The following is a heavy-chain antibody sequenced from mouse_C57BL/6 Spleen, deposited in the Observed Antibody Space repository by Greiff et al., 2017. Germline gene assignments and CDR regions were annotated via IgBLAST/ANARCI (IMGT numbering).Heavy chain of an antibody. V-gene: IGHV5-12*01. CDR1: GFTFSDYY. J-gene: IGHJ1*03. Sequence: EVKLVESGGGLVQPGGSLKLSCAASGFTFSDYYMYWVRQTPEKRLEWVAYISNGGGSTYYPDTVKGRVTISRDTAKNTLYMQKSRLKSEDTAMYYCARLSYCAPGYFDVWGTGTTVTVSA. CDR3: ARLSYCAPGYFDV. CDR2: ISNGGGST. D-gene: IGHD1-1*01.